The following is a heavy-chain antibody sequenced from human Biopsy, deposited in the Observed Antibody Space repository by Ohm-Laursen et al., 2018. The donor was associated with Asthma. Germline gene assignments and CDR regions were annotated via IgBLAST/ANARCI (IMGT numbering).Heavy chain of an antibody. J-gene: IGHJ4*01. Sequence: SVKVSCNASGFALSGYTFEWVRQARGLGLEWIAWIVFASGATNYAQNFQDRLTVTRDMSAGSVSMELRGLSSTDTAVYYCAAGRTSLQGESLIWGQGTLVSVSS. CDR3: AAGRTSLQGESLI. V-gene: IGHV1-58*01. D-gene: IGHD2/OR15-2a*01. CDR2: IVFASGAT. CDR1: GFALSGYT.